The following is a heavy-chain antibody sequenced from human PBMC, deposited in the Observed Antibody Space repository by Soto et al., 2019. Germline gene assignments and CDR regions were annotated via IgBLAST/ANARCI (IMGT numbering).Heavy chain of an antibody. CDR1: GFTFSSYD. CDR3: ARDKDSSGFDY. Sequence: GGSLRLSCAASGFTFSSYDMHWVRQATGKGLEWVSAIGTAGDTYYPGSVKGRFTISRGNAKNSLYLQMNSLRAGDTAVYYCARDKDSSGFDYWGQGTLVTVPS. CDR2: IGTAGDT. D-gene: IGHD3-22*01. V-gene: IGHV3-13*01. J-gene: IGHJ4*02.